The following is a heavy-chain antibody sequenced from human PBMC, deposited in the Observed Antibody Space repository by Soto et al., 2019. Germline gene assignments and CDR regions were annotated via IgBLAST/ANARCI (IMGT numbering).Heavy chain of an antibody. CDR1: GFTFSSYG. Sequence: GGSLRLSCAASGFTFSSYGMRWVRQAPGKGLEWVAVISYDGSNKYYADSVKGRFTISRDNSKNTLYLQMNSLRAEDTAVYYCAKGSALGRYYPFDYWGQGTLVTVSS. CDR3: AKGSALGRYYPFDY. J-gene: IGHJ4*02. CDR2: ISYDGSNK. V-gene: IGHV3-30*18. D-gene: IGHD3-22*01.